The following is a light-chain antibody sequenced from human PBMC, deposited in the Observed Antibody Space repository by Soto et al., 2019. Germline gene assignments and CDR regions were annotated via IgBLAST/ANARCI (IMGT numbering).Light chain of an antibody. CDR1: SSDVGGYNY. CDR2: DVS. V-gene: IGLV2-14*01. J-gene: IGLJ1*01. CDR3: SSYTSSSTIYV. Sequence: VLTQPASVSGSPGQSITISCTGTSSDVGGYNYVSWYQQHPGKAPKLMIYDVSNRPSGVSNRFSGSKSGNTASLTISGLQAEDEADYYCSSYTSSSTIYVFGTGTKVTVL.